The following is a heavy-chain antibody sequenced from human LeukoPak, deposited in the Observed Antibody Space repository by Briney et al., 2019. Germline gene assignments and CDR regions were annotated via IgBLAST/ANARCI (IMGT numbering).Heavy chain of an antibody. CDR1: GGSISSGGYY. CDR2: IFSSAST. Sequence: SETLSLTCTVSGGSISSGGYYWSWIRQHPGKGLEWLGSIFSSASTIYNPSLKSRVIISVDTTKNQFSLKLTSVTAADTAVYYCARDFTGGSFDYWAREPWSPSPQ. D-gene: IGHD2-8*02. V-gene: IGHV4-31*03. CDR3: ARDFTGGSFDY. J-gene: IGHJ4*02.